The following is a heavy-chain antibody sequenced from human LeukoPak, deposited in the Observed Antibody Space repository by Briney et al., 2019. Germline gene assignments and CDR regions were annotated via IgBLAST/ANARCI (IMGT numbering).Heavy chain of an antibody. CDR3: TRDLRAAGAPTNWFDP. CDR1: GYTFTGYY. J-gene: IGHJ5*02. D-gene: IGHD6-13*01. CDR2: INPSGGST. Sequence: GASVKVSCKASGYTFTGYYMHWVRQAPGQGLEWMGIINPSGGSTSYAQKFQGRVTMTRDMSTSTVYMELSSLRSEDTAVYYCTRDLRAAGAPTNWFDPWGQGTLVTVSS. V-gene: IGHV1-46*01.